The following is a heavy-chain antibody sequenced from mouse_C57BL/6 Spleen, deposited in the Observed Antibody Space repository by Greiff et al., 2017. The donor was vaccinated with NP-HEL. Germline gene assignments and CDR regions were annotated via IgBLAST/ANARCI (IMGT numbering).Heavy chain of an antibody. CDR2: ISSGGSYT. D-gene: IGHD1-1*01. V-gene: IGHV5-6*02. J-gene: IGHJ2*01. CDR1: GFTFSSYG. Sequence: EVMLVESGGDLVKPGGSLKLSCAASGFTFSSYGMSWVRQTPDKRLAWVATISSGGSYTYYPDSVKGRFTISRDNAKNTLYLQMSSLKSEDTAMYYCARPLIYYYGSSSFDYWGQGTTLTVSS. CDR3: ARPLIYYYGSSSFDY.